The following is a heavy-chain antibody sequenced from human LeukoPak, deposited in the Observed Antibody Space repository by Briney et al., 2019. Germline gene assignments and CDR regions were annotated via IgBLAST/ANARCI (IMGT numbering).Heavy chain of an antibody. CDR1: GGTFRSYA. V-gene: IGHV1-69*01. Sequence: SSVKVSCKASGGTFRSYAISWVRQAPGQGLEWMGGIIPIFGTANYAQKFQGRVTITADEPTSTAYMELSSLRSEDTAVYYCAGGGYDFWSGYPSRYFDYWGQGTLVTVSS. CDR2: IIPIFGTA. D-gene: IGHD3-3*01. CDR3: AGGGYDFWSGYPSRYFDY. J-gene: IGHJ4*02.